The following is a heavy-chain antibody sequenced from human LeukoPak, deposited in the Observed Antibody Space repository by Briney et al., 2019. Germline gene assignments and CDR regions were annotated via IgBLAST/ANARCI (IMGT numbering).Heavy chain of an antibody. D-gene: IGHD2/OR15-2a*01. CDR1: GGSFSGYY. J-gene: IGHJ4*02. CDR2: INHSGGT. Sequence: SETLSLTCAVYGGSFSGYYWSWIRQPPGKGLEWIGEINHSGGTNYNPSLKSRVTISVDTSKNQFSLKLSSVTAADTAVYYCARGRVTLEYWGQGTLVTVSS. V-gene: IGHV4-34*01. CDR3: ARGRVTLEY.